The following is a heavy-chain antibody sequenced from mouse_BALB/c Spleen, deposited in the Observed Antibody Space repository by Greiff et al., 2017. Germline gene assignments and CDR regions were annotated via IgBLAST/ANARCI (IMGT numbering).Heavy chain of an antibody. V-gene: IGHV5-9-4*01. CDR2: ISSGGSYT. D-gene: IGHD2-14*01. CDR3: ARYRDDLYAMDD. Sequence: EVMLVESGGGLVKPGGSLKLSCAASGFTFSSYAMSWVRQSPEKRLEWVAEISSGGSYTYYPDTVTGRFTISRDNAKNTLYLEMSSLRSEDTAMYYCARYRDDLYAMDDWGQGTAVTVSS. J-gene: IGHJ4*01. CDR1: GFTFSSYA.